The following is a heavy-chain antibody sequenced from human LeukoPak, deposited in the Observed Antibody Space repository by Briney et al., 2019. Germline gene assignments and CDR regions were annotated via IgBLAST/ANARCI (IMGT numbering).Heavy chain of an antibody. CDR1: GGSISSGSYY. J-gene: IGHJ4*02. CDR3: ARDRLGYFDY. D-gene: IGHD3-10*01. CDR2: IYTSGST. Sequence: KPSQTLSLNCTVSGGSISSGSYYWSWIRQPAGKGLEWIGRIYTSGSTNYNPSLKSRVTISVDTSKNQFSLKLSSVTAADTAVYYCARDRLGYFDYWGQGTLVTVSS. V-gene: IGHV4-61*02.